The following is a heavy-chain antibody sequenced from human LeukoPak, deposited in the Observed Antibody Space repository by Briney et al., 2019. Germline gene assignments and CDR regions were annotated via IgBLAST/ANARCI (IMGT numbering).Heavy chain of an antibody. D-gene: IGHD4-23*01. J-gene: IGHJ2*01. CDR1: GGSFSGYY. CDR2: INHSGST. V-gene: IGHV4-34*01. Sequence: SETLSLTCAVYGGSFSGYYWSWIRQPPGKGLEWIGEINHSGSTNYNPSLKSRVIISVDTSKNQFSLKLSSVTAADTAVYYCARKFNSRYFDLWGRGTLVTVSS. CDR3: ARKFNSRYFDL.